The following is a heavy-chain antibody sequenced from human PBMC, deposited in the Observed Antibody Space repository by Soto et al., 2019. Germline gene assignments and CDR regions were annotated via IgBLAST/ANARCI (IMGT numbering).Heavy chain of an antibody. J-gene: IGHJ4*02. Sequence: ASVKVSCKVSGYTLTELSMHWVRQAPGKGLEWMGGFDPEDGETIYAQKFQGRVTMTEDTSTDTAYMELSSLSSEDTAVYYCATDLKSTGYSSSWRPFDYWGQGTLVTVSS. CDR2: FDPEDGET. CDR1: GYTLTELS. D-gene: IGHD6-13*01. CDR3: ATDLKSTGYSSSWRPFDY. V-gene: IGHV1-24*01.